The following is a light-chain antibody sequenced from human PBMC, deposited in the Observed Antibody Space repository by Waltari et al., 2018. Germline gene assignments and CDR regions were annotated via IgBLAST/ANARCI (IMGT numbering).Light chain of an antibody. Sequence: QSVLTQPPSVSGAPGQRVTISCTGGGSNIGAGYDVHWYRQLPGKAPELLSYGVNNRPSGVPDRCFGSLSGTSACLAITGLQAEDEADYYCQSYDTSLSVVFGGGTKLTV. CDR1: GSNIGAGYD. V-gene: IGLV1-40*01. J-gene: IGLJ3*02. CDR2: GVN. CDR3: QSYDTSLSVV.